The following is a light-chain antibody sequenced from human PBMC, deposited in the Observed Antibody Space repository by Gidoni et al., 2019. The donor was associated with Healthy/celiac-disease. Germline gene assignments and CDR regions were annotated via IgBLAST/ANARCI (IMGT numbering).Light chain of an antibody. J-gene: IGKJ2*01. V-gene: IGKV3-20*01. CDR2: GAS. CDR3: LLAYT. CDR1: QSVSSSY. Sequence: EIVLTQSPGTLSLSPGERATLSCRASQSVSSSYLAWYQQKPGQAPRLLIYGASSRATGIPDRFSGSGSGTDFTLTISRLEPEDFAVYYCLLAYTFGQGTKLEIK.